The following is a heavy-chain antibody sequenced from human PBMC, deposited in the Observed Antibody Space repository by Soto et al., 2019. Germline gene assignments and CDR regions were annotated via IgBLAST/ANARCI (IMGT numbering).Heavy chain of an antibody. CDR3: ARSSSSWGQFDWYFDL. CDR1: GFTFSSYS. D-gene: IGHD6-13*01. V-gene: IGHV3-21*01. J-gene: IGHJ2*01. Sequence: EVQLVESGGGLVKPGGSLRLSCAASGFTFSSYSMYWVRQAPGKGLEWVSSISSSSSYIYYADSVKGRFTISRDNAKNSLYLQMNSLRAEVTAVYYCARSSSSWGQFDWYFDLWGRGTLVTVSS. CDR2: ISSSSSYI.